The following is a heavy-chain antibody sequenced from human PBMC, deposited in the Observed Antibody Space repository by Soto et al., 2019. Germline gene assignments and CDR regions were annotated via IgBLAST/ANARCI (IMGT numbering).Heavy chain of an antibody. V-gene: IGHV4-59*08. D-gene: IGHD1-26*01. CDR3: VRQGIGALHGLVDV. CDR1: GDSIGTYN. CDR2: IYSNGGT. J-gene: IGHJ6*02. Sequence: QVQLQASGPGLVKPSDTLSLTCTVSGDSIGTYNWGWIRQPPGKRLEWIGYIYSNGGTSYNPAIKRRVTTSADTSTKQFSLRLSSVTAADTAVYYCVRQGIGALHGLVDVWGQGTTVTVSS.